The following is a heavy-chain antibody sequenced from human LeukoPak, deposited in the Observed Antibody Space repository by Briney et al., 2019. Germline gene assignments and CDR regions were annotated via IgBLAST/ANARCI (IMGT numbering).Heavy chain of an antibody. J-gene: IGHJ4*02. Sequence: GGSLRLSCAASGFTFSSYGMHWVRQAPGKGLEWVAFIRYDGSNKYYADSVKGRFTISRDNPKNTLYLQMNSLRAEDTAVYYCASVLGGYNSGFDYWGQGTLVTVSS. D-gene: IGHD5-24*01. CDR1: GFTFSSYG. V-gene: IGHV3-30*02. CDR2: IRYDGSNK. CDR3: ASVLGGYNSGFDY.